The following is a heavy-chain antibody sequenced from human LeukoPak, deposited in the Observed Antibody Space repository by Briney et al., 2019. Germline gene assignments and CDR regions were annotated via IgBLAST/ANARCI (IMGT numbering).Heavy chain of an antibody. CDR2: ISGSGDST. Sequence: GGSLRLSCTASGFPFTNSAVGWVRQAPGKGLEWVSTISGSGDSTNYADSVKGRFTVSRDNSKNTLYPQINSLRAEDTAVYYCAARPPPIVGDPFDYWGQGTMLTVSS. CDR3: AARPPPIVGDPFDY. J-gene: IGHJ4*02. CDR1: GFPFTNSA. V-gene: IGHV3-23*01. D-gene: IGHD1-26*01.